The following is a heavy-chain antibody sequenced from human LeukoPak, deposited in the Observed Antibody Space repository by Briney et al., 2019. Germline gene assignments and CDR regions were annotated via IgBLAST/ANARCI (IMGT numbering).Heavy chain of an antibody. Sequence: SETLSLTCTVSGTSITSYHWSWIRQPPGKGLEWIGSYSGSTNYNPSLKSRVTISVDTAKNQFSLKLSSVTAADTAVYYCARHEAWFDPWGQGTLVTVSS. V-gene: IGHV4-59*08. CDR2: YSGST. CDR1: GTSITSYH. CDR3: ARHEAWFDP. J-gene: IGHJ5*02.